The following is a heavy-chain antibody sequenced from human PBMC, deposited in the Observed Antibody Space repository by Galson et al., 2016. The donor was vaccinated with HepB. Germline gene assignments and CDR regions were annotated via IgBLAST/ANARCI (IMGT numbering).Heavy chain of an antibody. J-gene: IGHJ4*02. CDR3: ARRYDTPGYYYIDF. D-gene: IGHD3-22*01. Sequence: SLRLSCAASGFPFSKYMMNWFRQAPGKGLEWVSAIGGSGGDTYYPDSVKGRFTISRDNSKNTLYLHINSLRADDTAVYYCARRYDTPGYYYIDFWGQGTLVTASS. CDR1: GFPFSKYM. CDR2: IGGSGGDT. V-gene: IGHV3-23*01.